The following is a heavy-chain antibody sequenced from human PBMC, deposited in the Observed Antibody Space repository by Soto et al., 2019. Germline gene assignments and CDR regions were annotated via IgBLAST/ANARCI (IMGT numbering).Heavy chain of an antibody. CDR1: GYTFTGYY. CDR2: INPNSGGT. V-gene: IGHV1-2*04. J-gene: IGHJ4*02. CDR3: ARATEQQLVFDY. D-gene: IGHD6-13*01. Sequence: ASVKVSCKASGYTFTGYYMHWVRQAPGQGLEWMGWINPNSGGTNYAQKFQGWVTMTRDTSISTAYMGLSRLRSDDTAGYYCARATEQQLVFDYWGQGTLVTVSS.